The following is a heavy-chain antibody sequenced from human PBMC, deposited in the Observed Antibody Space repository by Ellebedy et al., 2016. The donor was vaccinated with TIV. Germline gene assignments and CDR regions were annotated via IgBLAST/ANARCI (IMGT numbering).Heavy chain of an antibody. Sequence: GESLKISCAASGFTSSSYWMHWVRQAPGKGLVWVSCSNNDGSNTNYADSVKGRFTISRDNAKNTLYLQMNSLTAEDTAVYYCTRDVDATGSTGAGPESWGQGTLVIVSS. CDR2: SNNDGSNT. D-gene: IGHD3-10*01. CDR3: TRDVDATGSTGAGPES. J-gene: IGHJ5*02. CDR1: GFTSSSYW. V-gene: IGHV3-74*01.